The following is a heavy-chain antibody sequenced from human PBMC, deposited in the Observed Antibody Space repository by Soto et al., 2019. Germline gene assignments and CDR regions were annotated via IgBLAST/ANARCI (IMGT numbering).Heavy chain of an antibody. CDR3: ARDTYGSGSYFFFDY. J-gene: IGHJ4*02. V-gene: IGHV4-31*02. Sequence: PSETMSLTRTVAGGSSGSGGYYWSWISQHPGKGLEWIGYIYYSGSTYYNPSLKSRVTISVDTSKNQFSLKLSSVTAADTAVYYCARDTYGSGSYFFFDYWGQGTLVTVSS. CDR1: GGSSGSGGYY. CDR2: IYYSGST. D-gene: IGHD3-10*01.